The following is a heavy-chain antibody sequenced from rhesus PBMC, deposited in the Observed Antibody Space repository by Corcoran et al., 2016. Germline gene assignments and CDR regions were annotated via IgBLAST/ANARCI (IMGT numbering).Heavy chain of an antibody. V-gene: IGHV5-20*01. CDR2: VCPCDSDP. J-gene: IGHJ4*01. CDR1: GYSFTSYW. Sequence: EVQLVQSGAEVKRPGESLKISCKTSGYSFTSYWISWVRQMPGKGLEWRGAVCPCDSDPRYNPAFQGQVTISADKSISTAYLQWSRLKASDTATYYCARGYKWNQGLGYWGQGVLVTVSS. CDR3: ARGYKWNQGLGY. D-gene: IGHD1-26*01.